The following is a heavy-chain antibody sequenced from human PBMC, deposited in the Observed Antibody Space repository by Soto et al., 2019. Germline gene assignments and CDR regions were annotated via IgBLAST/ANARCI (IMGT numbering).Heavy chain of an antibody. Sequence: QVQLVESGGGVVQPGRSLRLSCAASGFTFNTYAIHWVRQAPGKGLEWVAFISYDGSDKYYADSVKGRFTISRDNSRNTVYLQMHSLRPEDTAVYYCARDWENYLDYWGQGTLVTVSS. CDR3: ARDWENYLDY. CDR2: ISYDGSDK. J-gene: IGHJ4*02. D-gene: IGHD1-26*01. CDR1: GFTFNTYA. V-gene: IGHV3-30-3*01.